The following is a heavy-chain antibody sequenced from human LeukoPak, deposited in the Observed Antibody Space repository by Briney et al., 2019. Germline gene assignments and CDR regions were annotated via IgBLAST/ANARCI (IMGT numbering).Heavy chain of an antibody. CDR2: ISGSGGST. Sequence: PGGFLRLSCAASGFTFSSYAMSWVRQAPGKGLEWVSAISGSGGSTYYADSVKGRFTISRDNSKNTLYLQMDSLRAEDTAVYYCADYYGSGIRNWFDPWGQGTLVTVSS. CDR3: ADYYGSGIRNWFDP. CDR1: GFTFSSYA. V-gene: IGHV3-23*01. D-gene: IGHD3-10*01. J-gene: IGHJ5*02.